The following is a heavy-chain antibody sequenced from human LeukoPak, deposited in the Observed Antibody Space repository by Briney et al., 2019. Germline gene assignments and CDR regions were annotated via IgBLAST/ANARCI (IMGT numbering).Heavy chain of an antibody. CDR3: ACGSGGTGTVDY. V-gene: IGHV3-30-3*01. CDR1: GFTFSSYA. J-gene: IGHJ4*02. D-gene: IGHD1-7*01. Sequence: PGRSLRLSCAASGFTFSSYAMHWVRQAPGKGLGWVAVISYDGSNKYYADSVKGRFTISRDNSKNTLYLQMNSLRAEDTAVYYCACGSGGTGTVDYWGQGTLVTVSS. CDR2: ISYDGSNK.